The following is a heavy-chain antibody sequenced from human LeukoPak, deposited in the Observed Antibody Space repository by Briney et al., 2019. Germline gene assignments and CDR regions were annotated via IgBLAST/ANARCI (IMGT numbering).Heavy chain of an antibody. CDR3: ARSTKTNHRRGYSYGYGY. J-gene: IGHJ4*02. V-gene: IGHV1-8*03. Sequence: ASVKVSCKASGYTFTSYDINWVRQATGQGLEWMGWMNPNSGNTGYAQKFQGRVTITRNTSISTAYMELSSLRSEDTAVYYCARSTKTNHRRGYSYGYGYWGQGTLVTVSS. D-gene: IGHD5-18*01. CDR2: MNPNSGNT. CDR1: GYTFTSYD.